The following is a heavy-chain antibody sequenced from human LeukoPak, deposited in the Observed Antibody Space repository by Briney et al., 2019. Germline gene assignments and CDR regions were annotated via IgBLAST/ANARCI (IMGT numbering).Heavy chain of an antibody. J-gene: IGHJ4*02. V-gene: IGHV3-30*18. CDR2: ISYDGSNK. CDR1: GFTFSSYG. CDR3: AKASSGWYYFDY. D-gene: IGHD6-19*01. Sequence: GGALRLSCAASGFTFSSYGMHWVRQAPGKGLEWVAVISYDGSNKYYADSVKGRFTISRDNSKNTLYLQMNSLRAEDTAVYYCAKASSGWYYFDYWGQGTLVTVSS.